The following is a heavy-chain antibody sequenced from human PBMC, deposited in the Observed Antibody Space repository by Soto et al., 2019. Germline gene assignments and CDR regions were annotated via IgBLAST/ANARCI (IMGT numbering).Heavy chain of an antibody. CDR3: ARENYFDY. V-gene: IGHV3-7*01. J-gene: IGHJ4*02. CDR2: IKPDGSDK. Sequence: GGSLRLSCAASGFTFHNYWMGWVRQTPDKGLEWVANIKPDGSDKYYVDSVKGRFTISRDNAKNSLYLQMNSLRVEDTAVYYCARENYFDYWGQGTLVTVSS. CDR1: GFTFHNYW.